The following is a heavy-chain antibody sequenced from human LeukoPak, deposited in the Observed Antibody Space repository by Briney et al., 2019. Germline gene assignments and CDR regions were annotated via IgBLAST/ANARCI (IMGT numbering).Heavy chain of an antibody. CDR2: INGAGSST. V-gene: IGHV3-74*01. J-gene: IGHJ4*02. CDR1: GFTFSNSW. D-gene: IGHD5-18*01. Sequence: PGGSLRLSCAASGFTFSNSWMHWVRQAPGEGLVWVSRINGAGSSTNYADSVKGRFTISRDNAKNTLYRQMNSLRAEDTAVYYCARGVDNSYGYVFWGQGTLVTVSS. CDR3: ARGVDNSYGYVF.